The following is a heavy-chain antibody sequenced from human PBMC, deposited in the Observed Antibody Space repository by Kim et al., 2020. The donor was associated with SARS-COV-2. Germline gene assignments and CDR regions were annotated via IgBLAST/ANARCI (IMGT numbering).Heavy chain of an antibody. Sequence: SETLSLTCTVSGDSVSSRSYYWSWIRQPPGKGLEWIGNIYYSGSTHYNPSLKSRVTISVDTSKNHFSLKLNSVTAADTAVYYCARSDHWTYITGAFDPWGHGTLVTVSS. CDR2: IYYSGST. V-gene: IGHV4-61*01. CDR1: GDSVSSRSYY. J-gene: IGHJ5*02. CDR3: ARSDHWTYITGAFDP. D-gene: IGHD7-27*01.